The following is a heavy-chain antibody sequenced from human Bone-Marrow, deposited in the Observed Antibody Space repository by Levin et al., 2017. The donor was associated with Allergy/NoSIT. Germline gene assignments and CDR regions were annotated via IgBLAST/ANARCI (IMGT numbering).Heavy chain of an antibody. CDR1: GYSFTSYW. CDR3: ASGTPRGWELHPPPYFQH. J-gene: IGHJ1*01. Sequence: GESLKISCKGSGYSFTSYWIGWVRQMPGKGLEWMGIIYPGDSDTRYSPSFQGQVTISADKSISTAYLQWSSLKASDTAMYSWASGTPRGWELHPPPYFQHWGQGTLVTVSS. V-gene: IGHV5-51*01. D-gene: IGHD1-26*01. CDR2: IYPGDSDT.